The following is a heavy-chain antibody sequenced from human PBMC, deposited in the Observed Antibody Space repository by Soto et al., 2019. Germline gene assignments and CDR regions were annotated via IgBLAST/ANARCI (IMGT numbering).Heavy chain of an antibody. D-gene: IGHD2-2*01. CDR1: GFTFSSYW. CDR3: ARGHCSSTSCYLSALYYYYGMDV. CDR2: IKQDGSEK. J-gene: IGHJ6*02. V-gene: IGHV3-7*03. Sequence: EVQLVESGGGLVQPGGSLRLSCAASGFTFSSYWMSWVRQAPGKGLEWVANIKQDGSEKYYVDSVKGRFTISRDNAKNSLYLQMNSLRAEDTAVYYCARGHCSSTSCYLSALYYYYGMDVWGQGTTVTVSS.